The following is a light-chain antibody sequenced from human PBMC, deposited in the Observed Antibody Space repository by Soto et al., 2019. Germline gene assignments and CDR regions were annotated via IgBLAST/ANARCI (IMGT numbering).Light chain of an antibody. Sequence: AIQMTQSPSSLSASVGDRVTITCRASQVIRNDLGWYQQKPGQAPKFLIYSASSLQSGVPSRFSGSGSGTDFTLTISSLQPEDFATYYCLQDYSYPWTFGQGTKVDIK. CDR1: QVIRND. CDR2: SAS. J-gene: IGKJ1*01. CDR3: LQDYSYPWT. V-gene: IGKV1-6*01.